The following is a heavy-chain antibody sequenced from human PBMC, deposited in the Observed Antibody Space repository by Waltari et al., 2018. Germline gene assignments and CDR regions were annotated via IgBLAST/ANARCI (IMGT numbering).Heavy chain of an antibody. J-gene: IGHJ4*02. CDR1: GYTFTSYD. CDR3: ARGEGIVTTVTTNY. D-gene: IGHD4-17*01. Sequence: QVQLVQSGAEVKKPGASVKVSCKASGYTFTSYDINWVRQATGQGLEWMGLMNPSSGNTGYAQKFQGRVTMTRNTYISTAYMELSSLRSEDTAVYYCARGEGIVTTVTTNYWGQGTLVTVSS. V-gene: IGHV1-8*01. CDR2: MNPSSGNT.